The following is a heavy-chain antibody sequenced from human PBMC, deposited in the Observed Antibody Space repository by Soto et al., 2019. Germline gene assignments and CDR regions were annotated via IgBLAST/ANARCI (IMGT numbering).Heavy chain of an antibody. J-gene: IGHJ6*02. CDR1: GFTFSGSA. Sequence: EVHLVESGGGLVQPGGSLRLSCAASGFTFSGSAMHWVRQASGKGLEWVGRIRNKADNYATAYTASVKGRFIISRDDSKNTAYREMNSLQTEDTALYYCTRIAPSYNMDVWGQGTTVTVSS. V-gene: IGHV3-73*02. D-gene: IGHD2-21*01. CDR3: TRIAPSYNMDV. CDR2: IRNKADNYAT.